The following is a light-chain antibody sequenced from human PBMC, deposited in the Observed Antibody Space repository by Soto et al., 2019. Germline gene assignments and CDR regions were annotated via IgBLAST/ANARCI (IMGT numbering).Light chain of an antibody. Sequence: DIVMTQTPLSSPVTLGQPAAISCRSSQSLVHSDGNTYLSWLQQRPGQPPRLLNYKTSNRFSGVPDRFTGSGARKEFTLKISRVEAEDVAGYYCTQATHFPRTFGQGTKAEIK. V-gene: IGKV2-24*01. J-gene: IGKJ1*01. CDR3: TQATHFPRT. CDR2: KTS. CDR1: QSLVHSDGNTY.